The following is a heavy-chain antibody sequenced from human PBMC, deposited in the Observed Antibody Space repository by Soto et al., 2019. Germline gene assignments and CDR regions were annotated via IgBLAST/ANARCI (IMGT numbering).Heavy chain of an antibody. V-gene: IGHV4-4*02. D-gene: IGHD6-25*01. Sequence: QVQLQESGPGLVKPSGTLSLTRAVSGGSISSSNWWSWVRQPPGKGLEWIGEIYHSGSTNYNPSRKSRVTITVDKSKNQHSLKLSSVTAADTAVYYCARNWQRASYYYYGMDVWGQGTTVTVS. CDR1: GGSISSSNW. J-gene: IGHJ6*02. CDR2: IYHSGST. CDR3: ARNWQRASYYYYGMDV.